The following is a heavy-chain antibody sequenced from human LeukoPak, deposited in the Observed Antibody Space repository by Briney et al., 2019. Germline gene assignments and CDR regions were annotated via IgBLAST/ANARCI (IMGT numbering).Heavy chain of an antibody. D-gene: IGHD3-9*01. Sequence: GGSLRLSCAASGFPFTTYAMSWVRQAPGKGLEWVSAISGRGGRTYYADSVKGRFTISRDNSENTLYLQMNRLRADDTAIYYCAKSTWFDYFDYWGQGTLVTVS. CDR3: AKSTWFDYFDY. J-gene: IGHJ4*02. V-gene: IGHV3-23*01. CDR1: GFPFTTYA. CDR2: ISGRGGRT.